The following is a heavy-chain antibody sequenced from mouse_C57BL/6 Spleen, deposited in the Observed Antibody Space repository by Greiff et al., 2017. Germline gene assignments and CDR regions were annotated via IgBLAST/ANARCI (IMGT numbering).Heavy chain of an antibody. CDR3: ARQGEGYFDD. Sequence: DVKLQESGGDLVKPGGSLTLSCAASGFTFSSYGMSWVRQTPDKRLEWVATISRGGSYTYYPASVKGRFTISRDNAKNTLYLQMSSLKSEDTAMYYCARQGEGYFDDWGQGTTLTVSS. CDR2: ISRGGSYT. V-gene: IGHV5-6*02. J-gene: IGHJ2*01. CDR1: GFTFSSYG.